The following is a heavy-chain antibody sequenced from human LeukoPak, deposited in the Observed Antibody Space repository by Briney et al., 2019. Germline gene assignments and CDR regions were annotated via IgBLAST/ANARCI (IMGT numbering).Heavy chain of an antibody. CDR2: IYHSGST. CDR3: ARDKTGNNWFDP. J-gene: IGHJ5*02. CDR1: GGSISSSNW. V-gene: IGHV4-4*02. Sequence: PSGALSLTCAVSGGSISSSNWWSWVRQPPGKGLEWIGEIYHSGSTNYNPSLKSRVTISVDKSKNQFSLKLRSVTAADTAVYYCARDKTGNNWFDPWGQGTLVTVSS. D-gene: IGHD3-9*01.